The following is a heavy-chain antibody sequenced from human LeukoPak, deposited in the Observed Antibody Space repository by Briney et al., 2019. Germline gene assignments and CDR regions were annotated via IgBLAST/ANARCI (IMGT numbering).Heavy chain of an antibody. CDR2: MYHSGNT. CDR1: GGSISSNNW. J-gene: IGHJ4*02. D-gene: IGHD6-6*01. Sequence: PSETLSLTCAVSGGSISSNNWWSWVRQAPGKGLEWIGEMYHSGNTNYNPSLKSRVTISVDKSKNQFSLRLTSVTAADTAVYYCARDVGARLPGYWGQGTLVTVSP. V-gene: IGHV4-4*02. CDR3: ARDVGARLPGY.